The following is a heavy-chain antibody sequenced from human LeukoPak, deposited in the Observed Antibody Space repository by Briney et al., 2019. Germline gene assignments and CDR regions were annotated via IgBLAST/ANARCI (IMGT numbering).Heavy chain of an antibody. V-gene: IGHV3-33*01. CDR2: IWYDGSNK. D-gene: IGHD2-2*01. CDR1: GFTFSSYG. CDR3: ARGTVVVPAAIRTRYYYYYGMDA. Sequence: GRSLRLSCAASGFTFSSYGMHWVRQAPGKGLEWVAVIWYDGSNKYYADSVKGRFTISRDNSKNTLYLQMNSLRAEDTAVYYCARGTVVVPAAIRTRYYYYYGMDAWGQGTTVTVSS. J-gene: IGHJ6*02.